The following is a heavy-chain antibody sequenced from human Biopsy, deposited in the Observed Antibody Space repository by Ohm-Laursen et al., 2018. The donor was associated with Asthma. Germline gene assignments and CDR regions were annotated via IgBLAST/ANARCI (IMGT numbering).Heavy chain of an antibody. CDR3: ARSVRLSNSFTGYDSFYFDY. D-gene: IGHD3-9*01. J-gene: IGHJ4*01. Sequence: TQTLTLTCTFSGFSLTKSGVGVGWIRQPPREAPDWLALIYWNGDKHYSPSLRSRLSITKDTSRNQVVLAMSSLDHVDTATYFCARSVRLSNSFTGYDSFYFDYWGPGTLVSVSS. V-gene: IGHV2-5*01. CDR2: IYWNGDK. CDR1: GFSLTKSGVG.